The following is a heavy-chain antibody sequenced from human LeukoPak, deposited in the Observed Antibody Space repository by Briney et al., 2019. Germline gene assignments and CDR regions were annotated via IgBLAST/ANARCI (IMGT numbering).Heavy chain of an antibody. CDR3: ARDATLLWFGETLGGNFDY. D-gene: IGHD3-10*01. CDR2: IIPIFDTA. J-gene: IGHJ4*02. CDR1: GGTFSSYA. Sequence: SVKVSCKASGGTFSSYAISWVRQAPGQGLEWMGGIIPIFDTAHYAQKFQGRVTITADESTSTAYMELSSLGSEDTAVYYCARDATLLWFGETLGGNFDYWGQGTLVTVSS. V-gene: IGHV1-69*13.